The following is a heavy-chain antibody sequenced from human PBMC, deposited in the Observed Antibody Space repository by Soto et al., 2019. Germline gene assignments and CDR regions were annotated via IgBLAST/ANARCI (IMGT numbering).Heavy chain of an antibody. Sequence: PGGSLRLSCAASGFTFGASALQWVRQASGKGLEWLGRIGSKGETYATAYAASVKGRFTISRDDSKNTAYLQMNSLESEDTAVYDISSGNSVCFVNWGQGTLVTVSS. V-gene: IGHV3-73*01. CDR3: SSGNSVCFVN. CDR1: GFTFGASA. J-gene: IGHJ4*02. D-gene: IGHD2-15*01. CDR2: IGSKGETYAT.